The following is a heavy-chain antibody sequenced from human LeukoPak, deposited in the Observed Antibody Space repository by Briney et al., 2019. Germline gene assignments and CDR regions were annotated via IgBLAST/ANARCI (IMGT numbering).Heavy chain of an antibody. CDR1: GFTFDYYA. Sequence: GGSLRLSCAASGFTFDYYAMHWVRQAPGKGLEGVSLISWDGGSNYYADSVKGRFTISRDNAKNSLYLQMNSLRAEDTAVYYCAELGITMIGGVWGKGTTVTISS. CDR3: AELGITMIGGV. D-gene: IGHD3-10*02. CDR2: ISWDGGSN. J-gene: IGHJ6*04. V-gene: IGHV3-43D*03.